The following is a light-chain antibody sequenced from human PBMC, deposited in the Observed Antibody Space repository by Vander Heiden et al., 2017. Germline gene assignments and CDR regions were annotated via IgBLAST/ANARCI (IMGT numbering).Light chain of an antibody. CDR3: SSYTSSSTWV. CDR1: SSDVGGYNY. V-gene: IGLV2-14*01. CDR2: DVS. J-gene: IGLJ3*02. Sequence: QSAPTQPASVSGSPGQSLTISCTGTSSDVGGYNYVSWYQQHPGNAPKLMIYDVSNRPSGVSNRFSGSKSGNTASLTISGLQAEDEADYYCSSYTSSSTWVFGGGTKLTVL.